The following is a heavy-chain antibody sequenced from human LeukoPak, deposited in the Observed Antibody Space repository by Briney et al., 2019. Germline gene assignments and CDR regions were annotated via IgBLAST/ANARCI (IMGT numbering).Heavy chain of an antibody. CDR1: GGSISSYY. D-gene: IGHD2-2*02. CDR2: IYYSGSA. Sequence: PSETLSLTCTVSGGSISSYYWSWIRQPPGKGLEWIGYIYYSGSANYNPSLKSRVTISVDTSKNQFSLKLSSVTAADTAVYYCASPISQDDAFDIWGQGTMVTVSS. J-gene: IGHJ3*02. V-gene: IGHV4-59*01. CDR3: ASPISQDDAFDI.